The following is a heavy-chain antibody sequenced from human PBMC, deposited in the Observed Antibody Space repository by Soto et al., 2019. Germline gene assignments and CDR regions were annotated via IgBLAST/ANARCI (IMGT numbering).Heavy chain of an antibody. CDR2: ISSSSSYI. Sequence: AGSLRLSCAASGFTFSSSSMNWVRQAPGKGLEWVSSISSSSSYIYYADSVKGRFTISRDNAKNSLYLQMNSLRAEDTAVYYCARDQGVAATHYWGQGTLVTVSS. J-gene: IGHJ4*02. CDR3: ARDQGVAATHY. D-gene: IGHD2-15*01. V-gene: IGHV3-21*01. CDR1: GFTFSSSS.